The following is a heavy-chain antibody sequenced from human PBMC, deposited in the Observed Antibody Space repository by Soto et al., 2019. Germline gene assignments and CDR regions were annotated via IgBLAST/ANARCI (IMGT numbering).Heavy chain of an antibody. CDR1: GESISSGGYY. CDR2: IYDTESA. CDR3: ARASSSSSAADY. J-gene: IGHJ4*02. V-gene: IGHV4-31*03. D-gene: IGHD6-6*01. Sequence: QVQLQESGPGLVKPSQTLSITCSVSGESISSGGYYWSWICHLPGKGLEWIGYIYDTESAYYNPSLKSRVSISMDTSENHFAMRLTSVTAADSAVYYCARASSSSSAADYWGQGLQVTVSS.